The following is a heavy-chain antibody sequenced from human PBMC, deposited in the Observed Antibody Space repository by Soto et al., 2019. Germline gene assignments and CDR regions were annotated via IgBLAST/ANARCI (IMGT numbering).Heavy chain of an antibody. CDR1: GFTFTNYA. CDR3: VARYCSSTTCYQVDY. CDR2: ISSTGGST. V-gene: IGHV3-64D*06. J-gene: IGHJ4*02. Sequence: GVMRLSCSASGFTFTNYAIHGSRQAPGKGLEYVSAISSTGGSTYYADSVKGRFTISRDNSKNTVYLQMSSLRSEDSAVYYCVARYCSSTTCYQVDYWGQGTLVTVSS. D-gene: IGHD2-2*01.